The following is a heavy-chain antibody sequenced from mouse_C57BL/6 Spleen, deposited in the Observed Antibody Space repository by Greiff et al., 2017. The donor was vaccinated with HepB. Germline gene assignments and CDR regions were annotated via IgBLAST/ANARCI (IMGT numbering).Heavy chain of an antibody. Sequence: EVMLVESGGGLVKPGGSLKLSCAASGFTFSSYTMSWVRQTPEKRLEWVATISGGGGNTYYPDSVKGRFTISRDNAKNTLYLQMSSLRSEDTALYYCARTDFYYPGFAYWGQGTLVTVSA. CDR2: ISGGGGNT. D-gene: IGHD2-1*01. CDR1: GFTFSSYT. V-gene: IGHV5-9*01. J-gene: IGHJ3*01. CDR3: ARTDFYYPGFAY.